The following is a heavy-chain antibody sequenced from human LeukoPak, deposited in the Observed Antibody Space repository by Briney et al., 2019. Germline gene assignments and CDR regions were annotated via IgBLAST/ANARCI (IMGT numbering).Heavy chain of an antibody. Sequence: GGSLRLSCAASGFTFSHYTMNWVRLTPGKGLEWVSGINWNGGSTGYADSVKGRFTISRDNAKNSLYLQMNSLRAEDTALYYCARGNYCSSTSCYYFDYWGQGTLVTVSS. J-gene: IGHJ4*02. CDR3: ARGNYCSSTSCYYFDY. D-gene: IGHD2-2*01. CDR2: INWNGGST. V-gene: IGHV3-20*04. CDR1: GFTFSHYT.